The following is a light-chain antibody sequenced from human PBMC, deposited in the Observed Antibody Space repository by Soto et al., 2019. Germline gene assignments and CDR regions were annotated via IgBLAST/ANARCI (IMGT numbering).Light chain of an antibody. CDR2: DTS. J-gene: IGLJ2*01. Sequence: QAVVTQEPSLTVSPGGTVTLTCGSSTGAVTSGHYPYWFQQKPGQAPRTLIYDTSNKHSWTPARFSGSLLGGKAALPLSGAQPEDEAEYYCLLSYKVFGGGAKLTVL. CDR1: TGAVTSGHY. CDR3: LLSYKV. V-gene: IGLV7-46*01.